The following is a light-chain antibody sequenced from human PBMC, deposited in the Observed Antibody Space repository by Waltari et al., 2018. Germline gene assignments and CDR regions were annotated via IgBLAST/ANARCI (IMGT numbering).Light chain of an antibody. V-gene: IGKV1-5*03. CDR1: QSISRW. J-gene: IGKJ3*01. Sequence: DIQMTQSPSTLSASIGDRVTITCGASQSISRWLAWYQQKPGQAPKLLIYKASSLESGVPSRISGSGSDTEFTLTINCLQPEDFATYFCQQYKSYSTFGPGTKVDI. CDR3: QQYKSYST. CDR2: KAS.